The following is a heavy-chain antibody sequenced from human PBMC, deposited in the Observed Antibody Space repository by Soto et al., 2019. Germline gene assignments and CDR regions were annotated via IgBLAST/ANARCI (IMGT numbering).Heavy chain of an antibody. J-gene: IGHJ4*02. CDR2: IKGDGSEK. CDR3: AAGFPPDF. Sequence: EVQLVESGGGLVQPGGSLKLSCEASGFTFSSSWMKWVRQAPGKGLEWVANIKGDGSEKYYVDSVKGRFTISRDNAKNSLYLQMNSLRAEDTAVYYCAAGFPPDFWGQGTLVTVSS. V-gene: IGHV3-7*01. D-gene: IGHD3-10*01. CDR1: GFTFSSSW.